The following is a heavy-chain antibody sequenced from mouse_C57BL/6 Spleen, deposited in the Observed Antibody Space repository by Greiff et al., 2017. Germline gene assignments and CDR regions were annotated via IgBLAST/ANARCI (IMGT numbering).Heavy chain of an antibody. V-gene: IGHV3-6*01. J-gene: IGHJ4*01. CDR1: GYSITSGYY. CDR3: ARRLLRDYAMDY. CDR2: ISYDGSN. D-gene: IGHD1-1*01. Sequence: DVQLQESGPGLVKPSQSLSLTCSVTGYSITSGYYWNWIRQFPGNKLEWMGYISYDGSNNYNPSLKNRISITRDTSKNQFFLKLNSVTTEDTATYYCARRLLRDYAMDYWGQGTSVTVSS.